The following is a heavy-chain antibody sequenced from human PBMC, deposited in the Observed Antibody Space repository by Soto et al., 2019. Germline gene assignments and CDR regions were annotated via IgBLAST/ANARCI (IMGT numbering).Heavy chain of an antibody. V-gene: IGHV3-30-3*01. J-gene: IGHJ6*02. CDR2: ISFDGSKK. D-gene: IGHD4-17*01. Sequence: GGSLRLSCAASVFTFKIYALHWVRQARGKGLEWVAVISFDGSKKYYTDSVKGRFTISRDNLKNTLYLQMNNLRVEDAALYFCAREDDYGYRYINYGLDVWGQGTTVTVSS. CDR3: AREDDYGYRYINYGLDV. CDR1: VFTFKIYA.